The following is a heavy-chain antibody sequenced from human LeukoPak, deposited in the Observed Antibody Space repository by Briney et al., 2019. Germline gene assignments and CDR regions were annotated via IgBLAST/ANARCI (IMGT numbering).Heavy chain of an antibody. CDR1: GGTFSSYA. V-gene: IGHV1-69*04. CDR2: IIPILGIA. D-gene: IGHD4-17*01. Sequence: SVKVSCKASGGTFSSYAISWVRQAPGQGLEWMGRIIPILGIANYAQKFQGRVTITADKSTSTAYMELSSLRSEDTAVYYCATDDYGDYSLGYYYYGMDVWGQGTTVTVSS. J-gene: IGHJ6*02. CDR3: ATDDYGDYSLGYYYYGMDV.